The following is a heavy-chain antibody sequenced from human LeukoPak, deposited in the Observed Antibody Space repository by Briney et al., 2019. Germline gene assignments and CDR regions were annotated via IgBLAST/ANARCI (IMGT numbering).Heavy chain of an antibody. J-gene: IGHJ5*02. CDR2: INPNSGGT. D-gene: IGHD2-2*01. V-gene: IGHV1-2*02. Sequence: GASVKVSCKASGYTFTGYYMHWVRQAPGQGLEWMGWINPNSGGTNYAQKFQGRVTMTRDTSISAAYMELSRLRSDDTAVYYCARGGERYCSSTSCYNWFDPWGQGTLVTVSS. CDR3: ARGGERYCSSTSCYNWFDP. CDR1: GYTFTGYY.